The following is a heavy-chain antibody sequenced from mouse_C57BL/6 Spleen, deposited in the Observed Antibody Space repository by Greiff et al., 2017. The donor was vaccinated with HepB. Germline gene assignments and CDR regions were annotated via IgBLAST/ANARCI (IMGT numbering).Heavy chain of an antibody. CDR2: IWSGGST. D-gene: IGHD1-1*01. V-gene: IGHV2-2*01. J-gene: IGHJ1*03. Sequence: VQRVESGPGLVQPSQSLSITCTVSGFSLTSYGVHWVRQSPGKGLEWLGVIWSGGSTDYNAAFISRLSISKDNSKSQVFFKMNSLQADDTAIYYCARNLPYYYGSSYGYFDVWGTGTTVTVSS. CDR3: ARNLPYYYGSSYGYFDV. CDR1: GFSLTSYG.